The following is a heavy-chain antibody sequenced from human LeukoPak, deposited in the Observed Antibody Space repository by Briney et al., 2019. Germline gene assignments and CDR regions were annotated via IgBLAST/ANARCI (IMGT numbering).Heavy chain of an antibody. CDR3: ARAQYCSGGGCYSGGNWFDP. D-gene: IGHD2-15*01. Sequence: SVKVSCKASGGTFSSYAISWVRQAPGQGLEWMGRIIPILGIANYAQKFQGRVTITADKSTSTAYMELSSLRSEDTAVYYCARAQYCSGGGCYSGGNWFDPWGQGTLVTVSS. V-gene: IGHV1-69*04. J-gene: IGHJ5*02. CDR2: IIPILGIA. CDR1: GGTFSSYA.